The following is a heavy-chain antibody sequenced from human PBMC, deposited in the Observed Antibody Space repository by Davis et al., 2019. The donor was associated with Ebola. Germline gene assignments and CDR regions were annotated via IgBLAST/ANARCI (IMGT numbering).Heavy chain of an antibody. CDR2: IYPGDSDT. D-gene: IGHD6-19*01. CDR1: GYSFTSYW. Sequence: GESLKISCKGSGYSFTSYWIGWVRQMPGKGLEWMGIIYPGDSDTRYSPSFQGQVTISADKSISTAYLQWSSLKASDTAMYYCARHDHARIAVAAPGYWGQGTLVTVSS. CDR3: ARHDHARIAVAAPGY. J-gene: IGHJ4*02. V-gene: IGHV5-51*01.